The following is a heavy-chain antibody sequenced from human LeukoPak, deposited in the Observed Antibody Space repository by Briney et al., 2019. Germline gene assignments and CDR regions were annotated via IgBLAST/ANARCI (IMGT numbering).Heavy chain of an antibody. CDR3: ARVKAVGVPVAIDAYFDYGMDV. CDR2: TIPIVGVE. D-gene: IGHD3-16*01. CDR1: GGTFSKNS. Sequence: SVKVSCKVSGGTFSKNSISWVRQAPGQGLEWMGRTIPIVGVEHYAQKFQGRVTITADMSTSTAYMDLSSLRSGDTAVYYCARVKAVGVPVAIDAYFDYGMDVWGQGTTVIVSS. V-gene: IGHV1-69*02. J-gene: IGHJ6*02.